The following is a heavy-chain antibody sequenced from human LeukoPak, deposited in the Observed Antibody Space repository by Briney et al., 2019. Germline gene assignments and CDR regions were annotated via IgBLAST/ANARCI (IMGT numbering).Heavy chain of an antibody. Sequence: PSETLSLTCTVSGGSISSYYWSWIRQPPGKGLEWIGYIYYSGSTNYNPSLKSRVTISVDTSKNQFSLKLSSVTAADTAVYYCARGGGITMIVVGRPFDYWGQGTLVTVSS. CDR1: GGSISSYY. CDR3: ARGGGITMIVVGRPFDY. V-gene: IGHV4-59*12. D-gene: IGHD3-22*01. CDR2: IYYSGST. J-gene: IGHJ4*02.